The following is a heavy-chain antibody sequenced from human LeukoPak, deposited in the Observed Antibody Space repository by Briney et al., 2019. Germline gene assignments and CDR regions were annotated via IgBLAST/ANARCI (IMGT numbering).Heavy chain of an antibody. V-gene: IGHV3-48*04. CDR3: ARDPLSSAAGTPGDY. D-gene: IGHD6-13*01. CDR2: INSDGKTT. Sequence: GGSLILSCAASGFTFSDYSMNWVRQAPGKGLEDLSYINSDGKTTWYADSVKGRFTISRDNAKNSLYLQMNSLRAEDTAVYYCARDPLSSAAGTPGDYWGQGTLVTVSS. J-gene: IGHJ4*02. CDR1: GFTFSDYS.